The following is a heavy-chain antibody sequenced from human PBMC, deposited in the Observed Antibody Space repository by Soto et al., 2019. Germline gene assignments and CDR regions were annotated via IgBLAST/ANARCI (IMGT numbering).Heavy chain of an antibody. CDR1: GFTFSSYA. V-gene: IGHV3-30-3*01. CDR3: AREARFLEWSFLSN. D-gene: IGHD3-3*01. CDR2: ISYDGSNK. J-gene: IGHJ4*02. Sequence: QVQLVESGGGVVQPGRSLRLSCAASGFTFSSYAMHWVRQAPGKGLEWVAVISYDGSNKYNADSVKGRFTISRDNSKNTLYLQMNSLRAEDTAVYYCAREARFLEWSFLSNWGQGTLVTVSS.